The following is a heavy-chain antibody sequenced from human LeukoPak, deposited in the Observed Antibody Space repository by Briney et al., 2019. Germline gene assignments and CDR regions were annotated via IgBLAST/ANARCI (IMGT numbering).Heavy chain of an antibody. CDR3: ARQGFRYYMDV. D-gene: IGHD2/OR15-2a*01. J-gene: IGHJ6*03. CDR2: IYYSGST. Sequence: SETLSLTCTVSGGSIRSGDYYWSWIRQPPGKGLEWIGFIYYSGSTHYNPSLKSRVTISVDTSKNQFSLKLSSVTAADTAVYYCARQGFRYYMDVWGKGTTVTVSS. V-gene: IGHV4-30-4*08. CDR1: GGSIRSGDYY.